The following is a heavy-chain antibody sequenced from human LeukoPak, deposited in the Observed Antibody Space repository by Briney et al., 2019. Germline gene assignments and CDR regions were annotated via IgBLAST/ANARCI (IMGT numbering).Heavy chain of an antibody. Sequence: GGSLRLSCAASGFTFSSYSMNWVRQAPGKGLEWVSSISSSSSYIYYADSVKGRFTISRDNAKNSLYLQMNSLRAEDTAVYYCARGLGDPGYYYDSSGYLYWGQGTLVTVSS. CDR3: ARGLGDPGYYYDSSGYLY. D-gene: IGHD3-22*01. J-gene: IGHJ4*02. CDR1: GFTFSSYS. V-gene: IGHV3-21*01. CDR2: ISSSSSYI.